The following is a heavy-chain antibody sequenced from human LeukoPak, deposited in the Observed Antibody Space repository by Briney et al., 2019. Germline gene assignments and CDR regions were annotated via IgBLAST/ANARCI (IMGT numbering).Heavy chain of an antibody. CDR1: GGTFSTYA. CDR3: ATMYGMDV. CDR2: FDPEDGET. J-gene: IGHJ6*02. V-gene: IGHV1-24*01. Sequence: ASVKVSCKASGGTFSTYAISWVRQAPGKGLEWMGGFDPEDGETIYAQKFQGRVTMTEDTSTDTAYMELSSLRSEDTAVYYCATMYGMDVWGQGTTVTVSS.